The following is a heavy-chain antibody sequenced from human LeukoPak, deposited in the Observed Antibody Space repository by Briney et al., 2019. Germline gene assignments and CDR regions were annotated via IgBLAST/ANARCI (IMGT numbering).Heavy chain of an antibody. CDR3: ARAESGWYNDY. Sequence: SETLSLTCAVYGGSFSGYYWSWIRQPPVKGMEWIGEINHSGSTNYNPSLKSRVTISVDTSKNQFSLKLSSVTAADTAVYYCARAESGWYNDYWGQGTLVTVSS. CDR1: GGSFSGYY. V-gene: IGHV4-34*01. D-gene: IGHD6-19*01. J-gene: IGHJ4*02. CDR2: INHSGST.